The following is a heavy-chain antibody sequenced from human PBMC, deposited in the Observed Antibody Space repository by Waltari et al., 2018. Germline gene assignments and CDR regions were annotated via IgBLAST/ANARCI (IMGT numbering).Heavy chain of an antibody. CDR1: VFTFSEYR. CDR2: ISSSGSTI. D-gene: IGHD1-1*01. CDR3: ARDRYFNYYYMDV. J-gene: IGHJ6*03. Sequence: QVQLVESGGGLVKPGGYLRLSCVSSVFTFSEYRMSLHPQAPGKGLEWVSYISSSGSTIYYADSVKGRFTISRDNAKNSLYLQMNSLRAEDTAVYYCARDRYFNYYYMDVWGKGTTVTVSS. V-gene: IGHV3-11*04.